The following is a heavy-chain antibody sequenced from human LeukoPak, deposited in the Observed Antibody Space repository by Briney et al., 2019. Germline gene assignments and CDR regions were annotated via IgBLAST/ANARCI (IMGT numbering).Heavy chain of an antibody. CDR2: ISYDGSNK. CDR3: AKDKGVEMATIFDYFDY. Sequence: GGSLRLSCAASGFTFSSYAMHWVRQAPGKGLEWVAVISYDGSNKYYADSVKGRFTISRDNSKNTLYLQMNSLRAEDTAVYYCAKDKGVEMATIFDYFDYWGQGTLVTVSS. J-gene: IGHJ4*02. V-gene: IGHV3-30-3*01. D-gene: IGHD5-24*01. CDR1: GFTFSSYA.